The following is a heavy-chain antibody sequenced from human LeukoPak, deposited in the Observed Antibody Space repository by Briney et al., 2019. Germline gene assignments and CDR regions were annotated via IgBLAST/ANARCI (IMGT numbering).Heavy chain of an antibody. CDR3: ASRDRHDF. Sequence: GGSLRLSCVASGFPFSDYSVNWVRQAPGKGQEWVSAISSTGRDIYYADSVKGRFTISRDNTKNSLFLQMSSLRAEDTAVYYCASRDRHDFWGQGTLVSVSS. CDR1: GFPFSDYS. D-gene: IGHD2-21*01. J-gene: IGHJ4*02. CDR2: ISSTGRDI. V-gene: IGHV3-21*01.